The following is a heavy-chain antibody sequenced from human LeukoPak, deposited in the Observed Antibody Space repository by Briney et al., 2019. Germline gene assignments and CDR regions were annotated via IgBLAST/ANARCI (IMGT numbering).Heavy chain of an antibody. CDR3: ARGPGDYDFWSGYYNYYYYYGMDV. V-gene: IGHV3-7*03. CDR1: GFTFSSYW. D-gene: IGHD3-3*01. Sequence: GGSLRLSCAASGFTFSSYWMSWVRQAPGKGLEWVANIKQDGSEKYYVDSVKGRFTISRDNAKNSLYLQMNSLRAEDTAVYYCARGPGDYDFWSGYYNYYYYYGMDVWGQGTTVTVSS. J-gene: IGHJ6*02. CDR2: IKQDGSEK.